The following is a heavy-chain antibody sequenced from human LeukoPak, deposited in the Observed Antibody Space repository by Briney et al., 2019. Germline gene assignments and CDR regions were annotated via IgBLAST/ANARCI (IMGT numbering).Heavy chain of an antibody. CDR2: VDHSGNI. CDR3: VVGQWEPKGAH. CDR1: GGSFSGYF. J-gene: IGHJ4*02. D-gene: IGHD1-26*01. V-gene: IGHV4-34*01. Sequence: PSETLSLTCAVYGGSFSGYFWNWIRQPPGKGLEWIGEVDHSGNINYDPSLKSRVSTSLDTSRNQFSLKVNSVSAADTAVYFCVVGQWEPKGAHWGQGTLVTISS.